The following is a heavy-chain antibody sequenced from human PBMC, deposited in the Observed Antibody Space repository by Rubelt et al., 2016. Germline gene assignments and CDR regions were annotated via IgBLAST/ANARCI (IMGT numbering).Heavy chain of an antibody. J-gene: IGHJ4*02. D-gene: IGHD4-17*01. CDR3: ARVVGYGDYRGLDY. Sequence: QVQLVQSGAEVKKPGASVKVSCKASGYTFTSYGISWVRQAPGQGLEWMGWISAYNGNTNYARKLQGRGTMTTDTSTGTAYMERRGLRSDDTAVYYCARVVGYGDYRGLDYWGQGTLVTGSS. V-gene: IGHV1-18*01. CDR1: GYTFTSYG. CDR2: ISAYNGNT.